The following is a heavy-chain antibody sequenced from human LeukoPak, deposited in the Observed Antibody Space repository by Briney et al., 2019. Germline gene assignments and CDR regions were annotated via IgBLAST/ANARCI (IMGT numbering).Heavy chain of an antibody. V-gene: IGHV4-39*01. D-gene: IGHD3-22*01. Sequence: SETLSLTCTVSAGSIRRSSCYWGWIRQPPGKGLEWIGSIYYSGSTSYNPSLKSRVTIAVDTSKDQFSLKLSSVTAADTAVYYCVRHTKAYYDNSAFWTDDYWGQGALVTVSS. CDR3: VRHTKAYYDNSAFWTDDY. J-gene: IGHJ4*02. CDR2: IYYSGST. CDR1: AGSIRRSSCY.